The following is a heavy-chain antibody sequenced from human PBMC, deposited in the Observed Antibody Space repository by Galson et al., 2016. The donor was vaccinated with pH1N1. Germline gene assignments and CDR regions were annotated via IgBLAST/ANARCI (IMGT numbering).Heavy chain of an antibody. V-gene: IGHV5-51*01. CDR3: AICHGGETASVWVDY. CDR2: IYAGDSDT. CDR1: GYSFTTSW. Sequence: QSGAEVKKPGESLKISCKGSGYSFTTSWIGWVRQMPGKGLEWMGIIYAGDSDTRYSPSFQGQVTISVDKSIHTAYLQWSSVEASDTAMYYCAICHGGETASVWVDYWGQGTLVTVSS. J-gene: IGHJ4*02. D-gene: IGHD2-21*01.